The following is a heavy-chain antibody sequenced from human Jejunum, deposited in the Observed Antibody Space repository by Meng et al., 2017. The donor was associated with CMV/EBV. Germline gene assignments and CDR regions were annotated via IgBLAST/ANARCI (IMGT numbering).Heavy chain of an antibody. D-gene: IGHD6-19*01. J-gene: IGHJ4*02. CDR3: VRVAGTFDY. CDR1: GFTFSSYA. Sequence: SFGASGFTFSSYAMSWVREAPGQGLKWVSRIDSGGSITNYADSVKGRFTISRDNSKNTVYLQMNSLRAEDTAVYYCVRVAGTFDYWGQGTLVTVSS. CDR2: IDSGGSIT. V-gene: IGHV3-23*03.